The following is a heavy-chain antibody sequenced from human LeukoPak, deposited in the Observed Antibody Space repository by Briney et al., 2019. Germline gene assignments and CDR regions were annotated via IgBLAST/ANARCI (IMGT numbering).Heavy chain of an antibody. J-gene: IGHJ4*02. CDR3: AKHRETYGDSCLDDY. Sequence: GGSLRLSCAASGFTFSVYSMNWVRQAPGKGLEWLSYITASSRTKYYADSVKGRFTISRDNSKNTLYLQLNSLRVEDTAVYFCAKHRETYGDSCLDDYWGQGTLVTVSS. D-gene: IGHD4-17*01. V-gene: IGHV3-48*01. CDR1: GFTFSVYS. CDR2: ITASSRTK.